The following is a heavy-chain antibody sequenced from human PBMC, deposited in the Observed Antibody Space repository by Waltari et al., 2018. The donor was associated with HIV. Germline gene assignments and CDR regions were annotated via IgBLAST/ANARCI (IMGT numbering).Heavy chain of an antibody. D-gene: IGHD2-15*01. V-gene: IGHV3-9*01. CDR1: GFPFSDYA. Sequence: EVHLVESGGGLVQPGRSLRLSCVASGFPFSDYAMHWVRQAPGKGPEWIAGSNGNDATSYADSVKGRFTISRDNARDSLFLQMDTLRPEDTALYYCAKDILSRQYVLKGSFDTWGQGVLVTVSP. J-gene: IGHJ4*02. CDR2: SNGNDAT. CDR3: AKDILSRQYVLKGSFDT.